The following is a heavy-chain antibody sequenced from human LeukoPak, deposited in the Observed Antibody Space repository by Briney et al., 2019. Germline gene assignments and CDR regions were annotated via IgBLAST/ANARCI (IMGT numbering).Heavy chain of an antibody. CDR1: GYSFTDKY. CDR2: INPNSGGT. Sequence: ASVKVSCKASGYSFTDKYMHWVRQAPGQGLEWMGWINPNSGGTNYAQKFQGRVTMTTDTSMSTAYMELSSLRSEDTAVYYCARGPSSGYWSAEYYFDYWGQGTLVTVSS. J-gene: IGHJ4*02. V-gene: IGHV1-2*02. CDR3: ARGPSSGYWSAEYYFDY. D-gene: IGHD3-22*01.